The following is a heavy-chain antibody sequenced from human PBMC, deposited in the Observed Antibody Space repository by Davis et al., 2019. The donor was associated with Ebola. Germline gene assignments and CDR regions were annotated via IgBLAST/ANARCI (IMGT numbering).Heavy chain of an antibody. D-gene: IGHD5-18*01. CDR1: VGSFSDHY. V-gene: IGHV4-34*01. Sequence: SETLSLTCAVYVGSFSDHYWSWIRQPPGKGLEWIGEINHSGSTNYNPSLKSRVTISVDTSKNQFSLKLSSVTAADTAVYYCASYSYGIDYWGQGTLVTVSS. J-gene: IGHJ4*02. CDR3: ASYSYGIDY. CDR2: INHSGST.